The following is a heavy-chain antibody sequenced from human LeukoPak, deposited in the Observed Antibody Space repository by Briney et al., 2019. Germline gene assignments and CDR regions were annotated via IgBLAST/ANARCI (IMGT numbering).Heavy chain of an antibody. J-gene: IGHJ4*02. CDR3: ARGYSSSCVDY. D-gene: IGHD6-13*01. CDR1: GFTFSSYS. V-gene: IGHV3-21*01. Sequence: GGSLRLSCAASGFTFSSYSMNWARQAPGKGLEWVSSISSSSSYIYYADSVKGRFTISRDNAKNSLYLQMNSLRAEDTAVYYCARGYSSSCVDYWGQGTLVTVSS. CDR2: ISSSSSYI.